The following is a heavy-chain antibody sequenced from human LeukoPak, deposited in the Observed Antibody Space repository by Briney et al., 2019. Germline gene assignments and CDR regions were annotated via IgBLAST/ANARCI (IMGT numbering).Heavy chain of an antibody. Sequence: SETLSLTCTVSGGSISSSSYYWGWIRQPPGKGLEWIGSIYYSGSTYYNPSLKSRVTISVDTSKNQFSLKLSSVTAADTAVYYCARLVVVRLRTVSYMDVWGKGTTVTVSS. CDR3: ARLVVVRLRTVSYMDV. V-gene: IGHV4-39*01. J-gene: IGHJ6*03. CDR1: GGSISSSSYY. CDR2: IYYSGST. D-gene: IGHD4-17*01.